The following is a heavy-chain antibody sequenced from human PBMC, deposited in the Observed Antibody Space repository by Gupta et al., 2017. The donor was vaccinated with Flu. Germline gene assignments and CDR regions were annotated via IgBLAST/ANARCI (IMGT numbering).Heavy chain of an antibody. J-gene: IGHJ3*02. D-gene: IGHD3-10*01. CDR3: TTDSSGGITFDI. CDR1: GFSFSSAY. CDR2: LKSEADGGTA. Sequence: EVQLVESGGGWVKPGGSLRLSCEASGFSFSSAYMNWVRQAPGKGLEWVGRLKSEADGGTADYAPPVKGRFSISRDDSKTMLWLQMNSLRTEDTAVYYCTTDSSGGITFDIWGQGTPVTVS. V-gene: IGHV3-15*01.